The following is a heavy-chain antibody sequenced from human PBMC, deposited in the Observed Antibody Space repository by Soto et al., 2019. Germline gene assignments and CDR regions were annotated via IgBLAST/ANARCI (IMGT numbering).Heavy chain of an antibody. V-gene: IGHV5-51*01. D-gene: IGHD3-9*01. J-gene: IGHJ4*02. Sequence: LGESLKISFKGSGYTFSSYRIGWVRQVPGKGLEWMGIISPGDSDTKYSQSFQGQVTISADKSISTAYLQWNSLRASDTAMYYCARHATYYDILSGYYFDYWGQGTLVTVSS. CDR2: ISPGDSDT. CDR1: GYTFSSYR. CDR3: ARHATYYDILSGYYFDY.